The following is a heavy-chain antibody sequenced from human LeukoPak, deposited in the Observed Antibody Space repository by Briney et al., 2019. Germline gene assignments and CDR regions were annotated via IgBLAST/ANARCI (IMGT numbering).Heavy chain of an antibody. CDR2: INHSGST. V-gene: IGHV4-34*01. CDR3: ARGSKGYSIAARPSFFDY. Sequence: SETLSLTCAVYGGSFSGYYWSWIRQPPGKGLEWIGEINHSGSTNYNPSLKSRVTISVDTSKNQFSLKLSSVTAADTAVYYCARGSKGYSIAARPSFFDYWGQGTLVTVSS. D-gene: IGHD6-6*01. CDR1: GGSFSGYY. J-gene: IGHJ4*02.